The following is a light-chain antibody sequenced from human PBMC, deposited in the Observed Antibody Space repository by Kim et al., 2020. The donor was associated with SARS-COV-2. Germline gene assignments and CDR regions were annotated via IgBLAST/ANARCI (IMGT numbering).Light chain of an antibody. CDR1: NIGSKS. J-gene: IGLJ2*01. V-gene: IGLV3-21*04. CDR3: QVWDSSSVV. CDR2: YDS. Sequence: APGKTARITWGGTNIGSKSGHWSQQKPGQAPVLVIYYDSARPSGIPERFSGSNSGNTATLTISRVEAGDEADYYCQVWDSSSVVFGGGTQLTVL.